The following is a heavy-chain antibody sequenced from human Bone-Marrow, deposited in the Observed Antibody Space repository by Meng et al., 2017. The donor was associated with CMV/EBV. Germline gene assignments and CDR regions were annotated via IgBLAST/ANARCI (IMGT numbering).Heavy chain of an antibody. CDR3: ARDIRGSDYYYGMDV. V-gene: IGHV3-21*01. CDR2: ISSTSDYI. J-gene: IGHJ6*02. Sequence: GGSLRLSCAASGFTFSSYAMNWVRQAPGKGLEWVSYISSTSDYIGYADSVKGRFTISRDNARNSLLLQMNSLRVEDTAVYYCARDIRGSDYYYGMDVWGQGTTVTVS. CDR1: GFTFSSYA. D-gene: IGHD3-10*01.